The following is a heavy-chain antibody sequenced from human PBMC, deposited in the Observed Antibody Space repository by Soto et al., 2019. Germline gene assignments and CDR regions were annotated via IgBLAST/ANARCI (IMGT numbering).Heavy chain of an antibody. J-gene: IGHJ6*02. V-gene: IGHV1-69*06. CDR3: ASSIVVPAATGYYGMDV. Sequence: QVQLVQSGAEVKKPGSSVKVSCKASGGTFSSYAISWVRQAPGQGLEWMGGIIPIFGTANYAQKFQGRVTITADKSTSTAYMELSSLRSEDTAVYYCASSIVVPAATGYYGMDVWGQGTTVTVSS. CDR1: GGTFSSYA. D-gene: IGHD2-2*01. CDR2: IIPIFGTA.